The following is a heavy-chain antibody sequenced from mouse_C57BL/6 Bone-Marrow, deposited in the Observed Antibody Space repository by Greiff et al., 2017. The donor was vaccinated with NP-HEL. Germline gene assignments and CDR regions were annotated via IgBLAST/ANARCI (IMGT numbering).Heavy chain of an antibody. CDR1: GYTFTDYE. Sequence: VQLQQSGAELVRPGASVTLSCKASGYTFTDYEMHWVKQTPVHGLEWIGAIDPETGGTAYNQKFKGKAILTADKSSSTAYMELRSLTSDDSAVYYCTRFNWVPLDYWGQGTTLTVSS. CDR3: TRFNWVPLDY. V-gene: IGHV1-15*01. J-gene: IGHJ2*01. CDR2: IDPETGGT.